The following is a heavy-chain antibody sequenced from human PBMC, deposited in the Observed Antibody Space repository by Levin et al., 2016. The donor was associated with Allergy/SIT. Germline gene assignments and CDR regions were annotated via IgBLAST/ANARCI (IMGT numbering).Heavy chain of an antibody. CDR2: ISGSGSRI. J-gene: IGHJ3*02. CDR3: AKIIAAAGTGGDGFDI. V-gene: IGHV3-23*01. D-gene: IGHD6-13*01. CDR1: GFTFSTYA. Sequence: GGSLRLSCAASGFTFSTYAMSWVRQAPGKGLEWVSGISGSGSRIYYADSVKGRFTISRDNSKNTLSLQMNNLRAEDTAVFYCAKIIAAAGTGGDGFDIWGQGTMVTVSS.